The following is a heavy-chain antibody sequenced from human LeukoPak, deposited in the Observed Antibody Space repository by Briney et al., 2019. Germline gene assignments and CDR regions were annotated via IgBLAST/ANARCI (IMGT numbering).Heavy chain of an antibody. D-gene: IGHD5-18*01. CDR1: GFAFSGCG. CDR3: AKDPYSYGSYFDY. Sequence: GGSLRLSCAASGFAFSGCGMHWVRQAPGKGLEWVAFIWYDGRDKYYADSVKGQFTISRDNSKNTLYLQMNSLRAEDTAVYYCAKDPYSYGSYFDYWGQGTLVTVSS. CDR2: IWYDGRDK. J-gene: IGHJ4*02. V-gene: IGHV3-30*02.